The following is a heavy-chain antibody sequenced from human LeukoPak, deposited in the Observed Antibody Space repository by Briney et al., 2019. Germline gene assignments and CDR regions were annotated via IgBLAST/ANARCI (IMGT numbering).Heavy chain of an antibody. Sequence: PSETLSLTCTVSGGSISSYYWSWIRQPPGKGLEWIGYIYYSGSTNYNPSLKSRVTISVETSKNQFSLKLSSVTAADTAVYYCARHPSDYYGSGSYFVTYYGMDVWGQGTTVTVSS. CDR2: IYYSGST. V-gene: IGHV4-59*08. CDR1: GGSISSYY. CDR3: ARHPSDYYGSGSYFVTYYGMDV. J-gene: IGHJ6*02. D-gene: IGHD3-10*01.